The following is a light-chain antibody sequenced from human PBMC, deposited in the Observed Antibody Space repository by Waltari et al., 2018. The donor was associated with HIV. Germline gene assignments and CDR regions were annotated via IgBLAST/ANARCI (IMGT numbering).Light chain of an antibody. CDR1: SSNIERNY. J-gene: IGLJ3*02. Sequence: QSELTQSPSASGTPGQRITISCSGSSSNIERNYVYWYKQFPGATPKVLIYKDNGRPSGFPDRISGSKSGTSASLLISGLRSDDEADYYCAVWDESLDGWLFGGGTKLTVL. CDR3: AVWDESLDGWL. V-gene: IGLV1-47*01. CDR2: KDN.